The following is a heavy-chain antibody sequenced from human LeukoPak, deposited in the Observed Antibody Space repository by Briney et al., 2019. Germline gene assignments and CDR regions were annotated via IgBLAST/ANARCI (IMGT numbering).Heavy chain of an antibody. V-gene: IGHV3-23*01. J-gene: IGHJ4*02. D-gene: IGHD5-12*01. Sequence: GGSLRLSCAASGFTFRAYAMTWVRQAPGKGLEWVSTISGSSDNTFYAVSVKGRFTISRDNSKKTMYLQMNSLRADDTAVYYCAKGRKTIVATMYFDYWGQGTLVTVSS. CDR1: GFTFRAYA. CDR3: AKGRKTIVATMYFDY. CDR2: ISGSSDNT.